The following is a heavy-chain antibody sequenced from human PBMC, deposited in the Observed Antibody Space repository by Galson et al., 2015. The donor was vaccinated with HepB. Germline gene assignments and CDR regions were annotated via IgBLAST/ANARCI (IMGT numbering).Heavy chain of an antibody. D-gene: IGHD2-15*01. CDR1: GYSFTRYW. J-gene: IGHJ5*02. CDR2: IDPSDSYT. Sequence: QSGAEVKKPGESLRISCKGSGYSFTRYWFSWVRQMPGKGLEWMGTIDPSDSYTNYSPSFQGHVTISADKSISTAYLQWSSLKASDTAMYYCARRSLGYCSGGRCYNWFDPWGQGTLVTVSS. CDR3: ARRSLGYCSGGRCYNWFDP. V-gene: IGHV5-10-1*01.